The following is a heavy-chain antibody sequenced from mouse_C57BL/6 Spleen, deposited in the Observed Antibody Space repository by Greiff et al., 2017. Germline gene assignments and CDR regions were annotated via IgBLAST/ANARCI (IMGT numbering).Heavy chain of an antibody. CDR3: AKSFYYDYDEDYAMDY. CDR2: IWRGGST. V-gene: IGHV2-5*01. J-gene: IGHJ4*01. Sequence: VQLQQSGPGLVQPSQSLSITCTVSGFSLTSYGVHWVRQSPGKGLEWLGVIWRGGSTDYNAAFMSRLSITKDNSKSQVFFKMNSLQADDTAIYYCAKSFYYDYDEDYAMDYWGKGTSVTVSS. CDR1: GFSLTSYG. D-gene: IGHD2-4*01.